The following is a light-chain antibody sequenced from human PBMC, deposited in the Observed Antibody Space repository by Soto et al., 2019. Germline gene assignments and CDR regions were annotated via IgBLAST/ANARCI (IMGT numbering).Light chain of an antibody. CDR3: CSYAGSYSYV. J-gene: IGLJ1*01. Sequence: QSALTQPRSVSGSPGQSVTISCTGTSSDVGGYNYVSWYQQHPGKAPKLMIYDVSKRPSGVPDRFSGSKSGNTASLTISGLQAEDEADYYCCSYAGSYSYVFGTGTERTVL. V-gene: IGLV2-11*01. CDR2: DVS. CDR1: SSDVGGYNY.